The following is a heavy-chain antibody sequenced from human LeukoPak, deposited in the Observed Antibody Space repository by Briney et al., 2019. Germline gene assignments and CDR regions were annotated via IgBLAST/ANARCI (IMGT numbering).Heavy chain of an antibody. Sequence: GGSLRLSCAASGFTFSSYEMNWVRQAPGKGLEWVSYISSSGSTIYYADSVKGRFTISRDNAKNSLYLQMSSLRAEDTAVYYCARDVGRVWFFVYWGQGTLVTVSS. V-gene: IGHV3-48*03. CDR1: GFTFSSYE. J-gene: IGHJ4*02. CDR3: ARDVGRVWFFVY. CDR2: ISSSGSTI. D-gene: IGHD3/OR15-3a*01.